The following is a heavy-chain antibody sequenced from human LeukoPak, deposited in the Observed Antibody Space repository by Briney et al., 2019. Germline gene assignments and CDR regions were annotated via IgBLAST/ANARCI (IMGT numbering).Heavy chain of an antibody. CDR3: ARDTAMASSVDY. D-gene: IGHD5-18*01. CDR1: GGSISSSSYY. CDR2: IYYSGST. Sequence: PSETLSLTCTVSGGSISSSSYYWGWIRQPPGKGLEWIGSIYYSGSTYYNPSLKSRVTISVDTSKNQFSLKLSSVTAADTAVYYCARDTAMASSVDYWGQGTLVTVSS. V-gene: IGHV4-39*02. J-gene: IGHJ4*02.